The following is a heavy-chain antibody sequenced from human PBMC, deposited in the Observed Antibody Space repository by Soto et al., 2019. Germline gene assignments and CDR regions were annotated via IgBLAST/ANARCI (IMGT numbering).Heavy chain of an antibody. CDR2: ISYDGSNK. J-gene: IGHJ6*02. CDR3: AKVNRPYGMDV. CDR1: GFTFSSYG. V-gene: IGHV3-30*18. Sequence: QVQLVESEGGVVQPGRSLRLSCAASGFTFSSYGMHWVRQAPGKGLEWVAVISYDGSNKYYADSVKGRFTISRDNSKNTLYLQMNSLRAEDTAVYYCAKVNRPYGMDVWGQGTTVTVSS.